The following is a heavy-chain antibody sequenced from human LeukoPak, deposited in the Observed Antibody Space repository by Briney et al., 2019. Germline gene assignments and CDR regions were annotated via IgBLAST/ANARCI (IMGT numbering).Heavy chain of an antibody. CDR3: AELGITMIGGV. CDR1: GFTFSSYE. J-gene: IGHJ6*04. Sequence: GGSLRLSCAASGFTFSSYEMNWVRPAPGKGLEWVSYISSGGSTIYYADSVKGRFTISRDNARNSLHLQMNSLRAEDTAVYYCAELGITMIGGVWGKGTTVTISS. D-gene: IGHD3-10*02. V-gene: IGHV3-48*03. CDR2: ISSGGSTI.